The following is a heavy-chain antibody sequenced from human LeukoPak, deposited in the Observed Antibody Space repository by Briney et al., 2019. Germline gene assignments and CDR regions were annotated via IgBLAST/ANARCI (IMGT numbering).Heavy chain of an antibody. CDR2: VYTSGST. D-gene: IGHD2-2*01. V-gene: IGHV4-61*02. CDR3: ASIVVVPAAAWFDP. CDR1: GGSINSGTNY. Sequence: SETLSLTCSVSGGSINSGTNYWSWIRQPAGKGLEWIGRVYTSGSTNYNPSFKSRATISLDTSKNQFSLKLSSVTAADTAVYYCASIVVVPAAAWFDPWGQGTLVTVSS. J-gene: IGHJ5*02.